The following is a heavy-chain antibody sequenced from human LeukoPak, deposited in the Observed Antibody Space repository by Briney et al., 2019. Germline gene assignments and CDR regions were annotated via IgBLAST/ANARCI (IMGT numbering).Heavy chain of an antibody. V-gene: IGHV4-39*07. D-gene: IGHD6-6*01. CDR2: IYYSGST. J-gene: IGHJ4*02. CDR3: AREVAARPYIDY. CDR1: GGSISSSSYY. Sequence: SETLSLTCTVSGGSISSSSYYWGWIRQPPGKGLEWIGSIYYSGSTYYNPSLKSRATISVDTSKNQFSLKLSSVTAADTAVYYCAREVAARPYIDYWGQGTLVTVSS.